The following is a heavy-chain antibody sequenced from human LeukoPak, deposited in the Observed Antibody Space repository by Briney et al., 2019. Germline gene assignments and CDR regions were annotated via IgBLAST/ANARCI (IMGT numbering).Heavy chain of an antibody. D-gene: IGHD3-10*01. CDR2: ITSSSSYI. CDR1: GFTFNIYR. Sequence: GGSLRLSCAASGFTFNIYRMNWVRQAPGKGLEWVSSITSSSSYIYYADSVQGRFTISRDNSKNTIYLQMNSLRAEDTAVYYCAKDLGRYYARQFDYWGQGTLVTVSS. CDR3: AKDLGRYYARQFDY. V-gene: IGHV3-21*04. J-gene: IGHJ4*02.